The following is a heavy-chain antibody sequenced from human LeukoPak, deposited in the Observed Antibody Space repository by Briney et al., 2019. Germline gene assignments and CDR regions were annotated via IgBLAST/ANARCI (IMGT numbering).Heavy chain of an antibody. V-gene: IGHV3-66*01. CDR3: ARDPPAVSINTYA. D-gene: IGHD2-8*01. CDR1: GFTVGNNY. J-gene: IGHJ4*02. Sequence: GGSLRLSCAASGFTVGNNYMNWVRQAPGKGLEWVSLIFSHGETSYADSVKGRFTISRDNSKNTLYLQMNGLRVEDPAVYYCARDPPAVSINTYAWGQGTLVTVSS. CDR2: IFSHGET.